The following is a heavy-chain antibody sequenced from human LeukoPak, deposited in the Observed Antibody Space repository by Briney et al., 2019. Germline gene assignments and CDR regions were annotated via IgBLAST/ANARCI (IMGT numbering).Heavy chain of an antibody. D-gene: IGHD2-15*01. V-gene: IGHV3-7*03. CDR2: INQDGSEK. J-gene: IGHJ4*02. CDR3: AKDIRSLYWFVTTDY. CDR1: GFTFTTNW. Sequence: GGSLRLSCAASGFTFTTNWMTWVRQAPGKGLEWVATINQDGSEKYYVDSVKGRFTISRDNAKNSLFLQMNSLRAEDTALYYCAKDIRSLYWFVTTDYWGQGTLVTVSS.